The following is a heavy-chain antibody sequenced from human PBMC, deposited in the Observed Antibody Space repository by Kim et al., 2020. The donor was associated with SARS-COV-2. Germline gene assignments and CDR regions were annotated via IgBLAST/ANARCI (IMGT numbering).Heavy chain of an antibody. D-gene: IGHD5-12*01. V-gene: IGHV3-21*01. CDR1: GFTFSSYS. CDR3: ASLYSGYDSGFDY. J-gene: IGHJ4*02. Sequence: GGSLRLSCAASGFTFSSYSMNWVRQAPGKGLEWVSSISSSSSYIYYADSVKGRFTISRDNAKNSLYLQMNSLRAEDTAVYYCASLYSGYDSGFDYWGQGTLVTVSS. CDR2: ISSSSSYI.